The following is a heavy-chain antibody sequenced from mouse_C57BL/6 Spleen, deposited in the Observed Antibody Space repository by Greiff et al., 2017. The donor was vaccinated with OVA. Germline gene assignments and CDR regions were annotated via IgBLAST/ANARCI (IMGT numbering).Heavy chain of an antibody. V-gene: IGHV5-9*01. CDR1: GFTFSSYT. D-gene: IGHD2-12*01. Sequence: EVQVVESGGGLVKPGGSLKLSCAASGFTFSSYTMSWVRQTPEKRLEWVATISGGGGNTYYPDSVKGRFTISRDNAKNTLYLQMSSLRSEDTALYYCARHGYSSWYFDVWGTGTTVTVSS. J-gene: IGHJ1*03. CDR3: ARHGYSSWYFDV. CDR2: ISGGGGNT.